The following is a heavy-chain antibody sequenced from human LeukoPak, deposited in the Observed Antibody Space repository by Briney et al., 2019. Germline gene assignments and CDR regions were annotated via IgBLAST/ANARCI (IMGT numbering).Heavy chain of an antibody. Sequence: SETLSLTXTVSGYSISSGYYWGWIRQPPGKGLEWIGSIYHSGSTYYNPSLKSRVTISVDTSKNQFSLKLSSVTAADTAVYYCARVLGWFGELLTLGFDPWGQGTLVTVSS. CDR3: ARVLGWFGELLTLGFDP. CDR2: IYHSGST. J-gene: IGHJ5*02. V-gene: IGHV4-38-2*02. CDR1: GYSISSGYY. D-gene: IGHD3-10*01.